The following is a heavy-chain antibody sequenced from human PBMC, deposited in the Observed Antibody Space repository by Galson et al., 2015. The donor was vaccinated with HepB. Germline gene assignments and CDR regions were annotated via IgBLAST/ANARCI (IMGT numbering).Heavy chain of an antibody. J-gene: IGHJ4*02. CDR2: ISGSGGST. Sequence: SLRLSCAASGFTFSSYAMSWVRQAPGKGLEWVSAISGSGGSTYYADSVKGRFTISRDNSKNTLYLQMNSLRAEDTAVYYCAKASRLRFDSSGYAADYWGQGTLVTVSS. CDR3: AKASRLRFDSSGYAADY. D-gene: IGHD3-22*01. CDR1: GFTFSSYA. V-gene: IGHV3-23*01.